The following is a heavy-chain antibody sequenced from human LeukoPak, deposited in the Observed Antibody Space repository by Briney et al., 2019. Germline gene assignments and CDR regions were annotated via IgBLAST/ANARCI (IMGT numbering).Heavy chain of an antibody. Sequence: PGGSLRLSCAASGFTFSSYGMHWVRQAPGKGLEWVSSISSSSSYIYYADSVKGRFTISRDNAKNSLYLQMNSLRAEDTAVYYCARDITVGYSYGPYYYYYYGMDVWGQGTTVTVSS. CDR3: ARDITVGYSYGPYYYYYYGMDV. D-gene: IGHD5-18*01. CDR1: GFTFSSYG. V-gene: IGHV3-21*01. CDR2: ISSSSSYI. J-gene: IGHJ6*02.